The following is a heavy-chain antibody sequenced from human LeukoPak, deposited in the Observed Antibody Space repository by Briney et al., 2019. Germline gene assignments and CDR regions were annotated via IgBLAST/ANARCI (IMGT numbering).Heavy chain of an antibody. Sequence: PGGSLRLSCAASGFTFSSYAMSWVRQAPGKGLEWVSAISGGGGGTHYADSVKGRFTISRDNSKNTLYLQMNSLRADDTAVYYCARTTDIVATPFDYWGQGTLVTVSS. V-gene: IGHV3-23*01. CDR3: ARTTDIVATPFDY. J-gene: IGHJ4*02. CDR2: ISGGGGGT. CDR1: GFTFSSYA. D-gene: IGHD5-12*01.